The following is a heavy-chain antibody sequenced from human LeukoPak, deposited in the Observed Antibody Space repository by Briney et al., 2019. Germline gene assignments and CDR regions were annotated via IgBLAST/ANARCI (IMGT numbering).Heavy chain of an antibody. CDR2: MNPNSGNT. Sequence: GASVKVSCKASGGTFNNYAINWVRQATGQGLEWMGWMNPNSGNTGYAQKFQGRVTMTRNTSISTAYMELSSLRSEDTAVYYCASAMFRGVRLVDYWGQGTLVTVSS. V-gene: IGHV1-8*02. CDR3: ASAMFRGVRLVDY. CDR1: GGTFNNYA. D-gene: IGHD3-10*01. J-gene: IGHJ4*02.